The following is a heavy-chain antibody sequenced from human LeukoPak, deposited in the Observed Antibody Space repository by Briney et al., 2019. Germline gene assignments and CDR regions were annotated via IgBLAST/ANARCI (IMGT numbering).Heavy chain of an antibody. D-gene: IGHD3-10*01. Sequence: ASVKVSCKSSGYTFTSYDINWVRQATGQGLEWMGWMNPNSGNTGYAQKFQGRVTITRNTSMSTAYMELSSLRSEDTAVYYCARGARASGSGSYPACFDIWGQGTMVTVSS. CDR3: ARGARASGSGSYPACFDI. CDR2: MNPNSGNT. CDR1: GYTFTSYD. J-gene: IGHJ3*02. V-gene: IGHV1-8*03.